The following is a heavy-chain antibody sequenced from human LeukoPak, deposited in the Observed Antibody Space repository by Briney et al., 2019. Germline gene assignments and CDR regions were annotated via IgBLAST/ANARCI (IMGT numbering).Heavy chain of an antibody. J-gene: IGHJ5*02. V-gene: IGHV4-4*07. CDR1: GGSIDSYS. CDR3: ARVHWNYDGLAWYDP. D-gene: IGHD1-7*01. Sequence: SETLSLTCTVSGGSIDSYSWSWIRQPAGKGLEWIGRIFTSGATFYNPSLKTRVTMSIATSKNQFSLKLSSVTAADTAVYYCARVHWNYDGLAWYDPWGQGTLVTVSS. CDR2: IFTSGAT.